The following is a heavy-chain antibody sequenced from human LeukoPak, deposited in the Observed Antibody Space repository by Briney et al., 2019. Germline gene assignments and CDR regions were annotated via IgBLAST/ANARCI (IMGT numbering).Heavy chain of an antibody. CDR3: ARDPDPHTAMVAYYFDY. J-gene: IGHJ4*02. D-gene: IGHD5-18*01. Sequence: PGRSLRLSCAASGFTFSSYAMHWVRQAPGKGLEWVAVISYDGSNKYYADSVKGRFTISRDNSKNTLYLQMNSLRAEDTAVYYCARDPDPHTAMVAYYFDYWGQGTLVTVSS. CDR1: GFTFSSYA. V-gene: IGHV3-30-3*01. CDR2: ISYDGSNK.